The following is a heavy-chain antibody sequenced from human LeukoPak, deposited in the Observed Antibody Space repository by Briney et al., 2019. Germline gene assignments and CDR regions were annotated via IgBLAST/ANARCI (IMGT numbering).Heavy chain of an antibody. CDR2: ITGSGDTT. CDR1: GFTFSSYS. Sequence: PGGSLRLSCAASGFTFSSYSMTWVRQAPGKGLEWVSGITGSGDTTSYADSVKGQFTISRDNSKNTVYLQMNSLRAEDTAVYYCAKVRAGIAVAGKSYYYYGMDVWGQGTTVTVSS. CDR3: AKVRAGIAVAGKSYYYYGMDV. D-gene: IGHD6-19*01. V-gene: IGHV3-23*01. J-gene: IGHJ6*02.